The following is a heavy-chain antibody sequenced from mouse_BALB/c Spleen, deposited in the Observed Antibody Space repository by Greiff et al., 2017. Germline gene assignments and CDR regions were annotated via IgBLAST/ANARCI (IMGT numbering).Heavy chain of an antibody. CDR2: IRLKSNNYAT. J-gene: IGHJ3*01. D-gene: IGHD2-4*01. CDR3: TRNYDYDGEFAY. V-gene: IGHV6-6*02. CDR1: GFTFSNYW. Sequence: EVKLVESGGGLVQPGGSMKLSCVASGFTFSNYWMNWVCQSPEKGLEWVAEIRLKSNNYATHYAESVKGRFTISRDDSKSSVYLQMNNLRAEDTGIYYCTRNYDYDGEFAYWGQGTLVTVSA.